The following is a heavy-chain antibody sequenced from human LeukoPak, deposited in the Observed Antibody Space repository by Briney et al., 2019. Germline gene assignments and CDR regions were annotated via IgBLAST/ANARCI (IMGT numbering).Heavy chain of an antibody. D-gene: IGHD1-26*01. CDR1: GFTFSDYG. V-gene: IGHV3-30*18. J-gene: IGHJ4*02. Sequence: PGGSLRLSCAASGFTFSDYGMHWVRQAPGQGLEWLGVVSYDGFTRPYADIVNGRFTISRDNSKNTLYLQVNSLRAEDTAVYYCAKGGKWDVTPFDYWGQGTLVTVSS. CDR2: VSYDGFTR. CDR3: AKGGKWDVTPFDY.